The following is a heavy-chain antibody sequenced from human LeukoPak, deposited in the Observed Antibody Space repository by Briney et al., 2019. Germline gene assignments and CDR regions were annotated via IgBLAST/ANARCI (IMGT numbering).Heavy chain of an antibody. CDR2: ISDTSDI. D-gene: IGHD3-10*01. CDR1: GFTFSSYS. J-gene: IGHJ4*02. CDR3: ARDRGARGRGLA. V-gene: IGHV3-21*06. Sequence: GGSLRLSCAPSGFTFSSYSMHWVRQAPGKGLEWVSSISDTSDISYADSVKGRFTVSRDNAKSSVFLQMNSLRVEDTAVYYCARDRGARGRGLAWGQGTLVSVSS.